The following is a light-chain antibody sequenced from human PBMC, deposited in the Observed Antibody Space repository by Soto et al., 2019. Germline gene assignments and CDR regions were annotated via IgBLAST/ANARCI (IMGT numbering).Light chain of an antibody. CDR1: QSISSSF. CDR3: QQYDNSPIT. V-gene: IGKV3-20*01. J-gene: IGKJ5*01. CDR2: GAS. Sequence: EIVLTQSPGILSLSPGERASLSCGASQSISSSFLAWYQQKPGQAPSLLIYGASSRATGIPDRFSGTGSETDFTLTISRLEPEDFAVYYCQQYDNSPITFGQGTRLEI.